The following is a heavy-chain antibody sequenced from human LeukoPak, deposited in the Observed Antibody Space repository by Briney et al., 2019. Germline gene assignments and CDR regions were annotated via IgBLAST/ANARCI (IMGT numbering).Heavy chain of an antibody. CDR3: ARELGVLGITKTG. V-gene: IGHV1-2*06. CDR2: INPKSGDT. D-gene: IGHD3-10*01. Sequence: ASVKVSCTASGYTFTDYNIHWVRQAPGQGLEWVGRINPKSGDTTYAQKFQHRVTVTRDTSINSVYMELDRLTSDDTALYYCARELGVLGITKTGWGQGTLVIVSS. CDR1: GYTFTDYN. J-gene: IGHJ4*02.